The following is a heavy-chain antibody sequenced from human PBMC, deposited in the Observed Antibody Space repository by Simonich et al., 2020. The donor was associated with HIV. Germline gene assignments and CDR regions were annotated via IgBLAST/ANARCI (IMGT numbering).Heavy chain of an antibody. CDR1: GGSFSCYY. V-gene: IGHV4-34*01. CDR3: ARIGPDYYRGYYYMDV. J-gene: IGHJ6*03. Sequence: QVPLQQWGAGLLTPSETLSLTCAVYGGSFSCYYWSWIRQPPGKGLAWIGENNHRGTPNYNPYPKSRVTIAVDTSKKQFSRKLSSVTAADTAVYYCARIGPDYYRGYYYMDVWGKGTTVTVSS. CDR2: NNHRGTP. D-gene: IGHD3-10*01.